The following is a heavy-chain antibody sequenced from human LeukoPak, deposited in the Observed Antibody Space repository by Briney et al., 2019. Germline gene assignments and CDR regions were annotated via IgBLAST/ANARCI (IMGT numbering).Heavy chain of an antibody. J-gene: IGHJ6*03. CDR2: IYYSGST. Sequence: PSETLSLTCTVSGGSISSSSYYWGWIRQPPGKGLEWIGSIYYSGSTYYNPSLKSRVTISVDTSKNQFSLKLSSVTAADTAVYYCARLDPRTAFYYMDVRGKGTTVTVSS. CDR1: GGSISSSSYY. CDR3: ARLDPRTAFYYMDV. V-gene: IGHV4-39*01.